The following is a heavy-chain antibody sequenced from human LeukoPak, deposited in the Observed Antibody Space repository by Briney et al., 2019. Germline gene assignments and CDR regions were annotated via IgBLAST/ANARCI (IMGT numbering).Heavy chain of an antibody. CDR3: ARVLYCSGGVCYVRRFGP. Sequence: GGSLRLSSRASGFNFNIYSIYWVRQAPGKGLEWVSVIRAEGDPTHYADSVKGRFTISRDNAKNSLYLEMNSLRAEDTAVYYCARVLYCSGGVCYVRRFGPWGQGNLVTVSS. CDR1: GFNFNIYS. CDR2: IRAEGDPT. V-gene: IGHV3-48*04. D-gene: IGHD2-15*01. J-gene: IGHJ5*02.